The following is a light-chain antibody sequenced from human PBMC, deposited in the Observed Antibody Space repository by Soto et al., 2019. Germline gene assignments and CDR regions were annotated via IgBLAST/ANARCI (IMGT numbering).Light chain of an antibody. V-gene: IGKV3D-20*02. Sequence: EIVLTQSPGTLSLSPGERATLSCRATQSVSSPYLAWYQQKPGQAPRLLIYGASSRATGIPDRFSGSGSGTDFTLTISRLEPEDFAVYYCQHRSNWLAFGGGTKVDI. CDR3: QHRSNWLA. CDR2: GAS. CDR1: QSVSSPY. J-gene: IGKJ4*01.